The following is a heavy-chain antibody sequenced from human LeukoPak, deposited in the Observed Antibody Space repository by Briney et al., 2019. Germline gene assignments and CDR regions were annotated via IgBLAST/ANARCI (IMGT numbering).Heavy chain of an antibody. V-gene: IGHV4-30-2*01. D-gene: IGHD1-14*01. J-gene: IGHJ5*01. Sequence: SQTLSLTCAVSGGFISSGGYSWNWIRQPPGTGLEWIGYIYHTGTTYYNSSLKSRVTTSVDTSKNQFSLELKSVTAADTAVYYCARVRPGGPLDSWGQGTLVTVSS. CDR2: IYHTGTT. CDR1: GGFISSGGYS. CDR3: ARVRPGGPLDS.